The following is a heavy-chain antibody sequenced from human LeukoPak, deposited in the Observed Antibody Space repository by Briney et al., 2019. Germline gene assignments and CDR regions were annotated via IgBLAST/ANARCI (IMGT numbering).Heavy chain of an antibody. CDR3: KGGGYYDSSGPLVGY. J-gene: IGHJ4*02. CDR2: ISYDGSNK. V-gene: IGHV3-30-3*01. Sequence: GRSLRLSCAASGFTSSSYAMHWVRQAPGKGLEWVAVISYDGSNKYYADSVKGRFTISRDNSKNTLYLQMNSLRAEDTAVYYCKGGGYYDSSGPLVGYWGQGTLVTVSS. D-gene: IGHD3-22*01. CDR1: GFTSSSYA.